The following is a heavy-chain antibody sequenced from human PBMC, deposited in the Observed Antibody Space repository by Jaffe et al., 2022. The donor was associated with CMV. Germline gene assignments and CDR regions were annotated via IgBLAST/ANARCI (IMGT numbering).Heavy chain of an antibody. J-gene: IGHJ4*02. V-gene: IGHV3-9*01. D-gene: IGHD1-1*01. CDR3: AKDARPLGSGTTNFDY. CDR1: GFTFDDYA. Sequence: EVQLVESGGGLVQPGRSLRLSCAASGFTFDDYAMHWVRQAPGKGLEWVSGISWNSGSIGYADSVKGRFTISRDNAKNSLYLQMNSLRAEDTALYYCAKDARPLGSGTTNFDYWGQGTLVTVSS. CDR2: ISWNSGSI.